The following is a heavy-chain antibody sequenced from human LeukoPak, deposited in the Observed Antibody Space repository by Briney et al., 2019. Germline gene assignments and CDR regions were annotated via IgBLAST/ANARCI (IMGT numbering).Heavy chain of an antibody. V-gene: IGHV4-59*01. CDR3: ARDPGFGELLSVGYFDL. CDR1: GGSISDSY. Sequence: SETLSLTCTVSGGSISDSYWSWVRQPPGKGLEWVGFVYNGRSANYNPSLKSRLTMSLNTSKNQFSLRLNSLTTADTAVYYCARDPGFGELLSVGYFDLWGGRILVTVS. CDR2: VYNGRSA. J-gene: IGHJ2*01. D-gene: IGHD3-10*01.